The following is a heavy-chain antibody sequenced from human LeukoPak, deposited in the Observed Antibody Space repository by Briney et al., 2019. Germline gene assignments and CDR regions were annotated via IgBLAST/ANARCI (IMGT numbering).Heavy chain of an antibody. CDR1: GFTFSRNG. D-gene: IGHD5-24*01. Sequence: GGSLRLSCAASGFTFSRNGMTWVRQAPGKGLEWVSASGSGGTYYADSVKGRFTISRDNSKNTLYLQMNSLRAEDTAVYYCARPRDGYNLLDYWGQGTLVTVSS. CDR3: ARPRDGYNLLDY. CDR2: SGSGGT. V-gene: IGHV3-23*01. J-gene: IGHJ4*02.